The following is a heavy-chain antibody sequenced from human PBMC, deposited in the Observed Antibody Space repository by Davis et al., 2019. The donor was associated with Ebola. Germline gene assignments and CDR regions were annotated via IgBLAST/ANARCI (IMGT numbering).Heavy chain of an antibody. CDR3: TTPGGQDSGYDVFDI. CDR1: GYTFTHYY. Sequence: SVPVSCQASGYTFTHYYMHWVRQPPGQGLEGMGLINPNDGRTNYAQKFQGRVTVTRDTSTTTVYMDLRSLRSEDTALYYCTTPGGQDSGYDVFDIWGQGTMVTVSS. CDR2: INPNDGRT. V-gene: IGHV1-46*03. J-gene: IGHJ3*02. D-gene: IGHD5-12*01.